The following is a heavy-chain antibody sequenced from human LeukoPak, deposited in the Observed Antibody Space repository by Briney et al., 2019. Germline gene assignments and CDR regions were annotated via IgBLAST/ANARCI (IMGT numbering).Heavy chain of an antibody. J-gene: IGHJ4*02. CDR2: IYYSGST. Sequence: SQTLSLTCTVSGGSISSGGYYWSWIRQHPGKGLEWIGYIYYSGSTYYNPSLKSRVTISVDTSNNQFSLKLSSVTAADTAVYYCASQTETGESYYFDYWGQGTLVTVSS. CDR3: ASQTETGESYYFDY. D-gene: IGHD7-27*01. V-gene: IGHV4-31*03. CDR1: GGSISSGGYY.